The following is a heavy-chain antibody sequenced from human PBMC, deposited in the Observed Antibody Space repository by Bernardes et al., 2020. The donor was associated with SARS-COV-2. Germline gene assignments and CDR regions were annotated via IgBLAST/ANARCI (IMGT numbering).Heavy chain of an antibody. CDR1: GYTFTSYV. CDR2: ISAYNGNT. V-gene: IGHV1-18*04. J-gene: IGHJ5*02. CDR3: ARDLAVVVTTRDWFDP. D-gene: IGHD2-21*02. Sequence: ASVKVACKASGYTFTSYVISWVRQAPGQGLEWMGWISAYNGNTNYAQKLQGRVTMTTDTSTSTAYMELRSLRSDDTAVYYCARDLAVVVTTRDWFDPWGQGTLVTVSS.